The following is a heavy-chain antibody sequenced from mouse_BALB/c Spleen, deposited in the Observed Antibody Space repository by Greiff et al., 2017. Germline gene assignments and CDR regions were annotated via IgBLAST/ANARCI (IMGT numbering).Heavy chain of an antibody. CDR3: ARRGYYGYGDAMDY. CDR1: GFTFSSYA. J-gene: IGHJ4*01. V-gene: IGHV5-6-5*01. Sequence: EVKLVESGGGLVKPGGSLKLSCAASGFTFSSYAMSWVRQTPEKRLEWVASISSGGSTYYPDSVKGRFTISRDNARNILYLQMSSLRSEDTAMYYCARRGYYGYGDAMDYWGQGTSVTVSS. D-gene: IGHD1-2*01. CDR2: ISSGGST.